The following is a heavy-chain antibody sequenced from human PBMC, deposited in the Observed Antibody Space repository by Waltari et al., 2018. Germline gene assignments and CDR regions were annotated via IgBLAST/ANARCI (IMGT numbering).Heavy chain of an antibody. V-gene: IGHV3-23*01. Sequence: EVQLLESGGGLVQPGGSLRLSCAASGFTFSSYAMSWVRQTPGKGLEWVSAISGSGGSTYYSDSVKGRFTISRDHSKNTLYLQMNSLRAEDTAVYYCAKGVRGVIITDFDYWGQGTLVTVSS. CDR1: GFTFSSYA. J-gene: IGHJ4*02. D-gene: IGHD3-10*01. CDR2: ISGSGGST. CDR3: AKGVRGVIITDFDY.